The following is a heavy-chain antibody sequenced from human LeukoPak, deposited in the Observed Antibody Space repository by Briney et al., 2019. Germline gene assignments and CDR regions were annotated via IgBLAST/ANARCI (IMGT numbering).Heavy chain of an antibody. J-gene: IGHJ4*02. CDR3: ASQASRNYDATYYFDY. D-gene: IGHD3-22*01. V-gene: IGHV3-53*01. CDR1: GFTVSSNY. Sequence: QPGGSLRLSCAASGFTVSSNYMSWVRQAPGKGLEWVSVIYSGGSTYYADSVKGRFTISRDNSKNTLYLQMNSLRAEDTAVYYCASQASRNYDATYYFDYWGQGTLVTVSS. CDR2: IYSGGST.